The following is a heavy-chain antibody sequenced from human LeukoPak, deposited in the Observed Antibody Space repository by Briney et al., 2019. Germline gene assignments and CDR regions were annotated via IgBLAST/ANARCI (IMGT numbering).Heavy chain of an antibody. CDR3: ARVPYSSSWDDAFDI. V-gene: IGHV3-21*04. CDR1: GFNFSTYG. CDR2: ISDDGDYI. J-gene: IGHJ3*02. Sequence: PGGSLRLSCSASGFNFSTYGMTWVRQAPGKGLEWVSSISDDGDYIYYADSLKGRFTISRDNAKNSLYLQMNSLRAEDTALYYCARVPYSSSWDDAFDIWGQGTVVTVSS. D-gene: IGHD6-13*01.